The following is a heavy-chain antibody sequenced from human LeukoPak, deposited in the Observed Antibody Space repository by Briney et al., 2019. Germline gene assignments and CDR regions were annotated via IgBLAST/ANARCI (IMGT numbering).Heavy chain of an antibody. V-gene: IGHV1-18*01. CDR3: ASGAYYPFDF. J-gene: IGHJ4*02. CDR2: ISAYNGNT. Sequence: ASVKVSCKGSGHPFSSYGITWVRQAPGQGLEGVGWISAYNGNTQYGQNVQGRVTMNTETYTSTAYMELRNLRSDDTAVYFCASGAYYPFDFWGQGTLVTVSS. CDR1: GHPFSSYG. D-gene: IGHD1-26*01.